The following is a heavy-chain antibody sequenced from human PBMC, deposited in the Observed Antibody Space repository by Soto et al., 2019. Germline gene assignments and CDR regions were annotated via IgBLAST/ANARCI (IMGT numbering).Heavy chain of an antibody. CDR1: GFSFATYG. CDR2: TSYDGSKK. Sequence: QVQLVESGGGVVQPRRSLRLSCVASGFSFATYGMHWVRQAPGKGLEWVAVTSYDGSKKYYADSVKGLFTISSDNTNNSFYLHINSPRLEAAANYYGAKARGPADRRYYGMDVWGQGTTVAVSS. V-gene: IGHV3-30*18. J-gene: IGHJ6*02. D-gene: IGHD3-10*01. CDR3: AKARGPADRRYYGMDV.